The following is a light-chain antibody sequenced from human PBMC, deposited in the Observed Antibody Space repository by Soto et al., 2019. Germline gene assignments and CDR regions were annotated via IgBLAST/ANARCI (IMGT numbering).Light chain of an antibody. V-gene: IGLV2-14*01. Sequence: SALTQPASVSGSPGQSITISCTGTSSDVGGYNYVSWYQQHPGKAPKLMIYDVSNRPSGVSNRFSGSKSGNTASLTISGLQAEDEADYYCSSYTSSSTRVVFGTGTKATVL. CDR3: SSYTSSSTRVV. CDR1: SSDVGGYNY. J-gene: IGLJ1*01. CDR2: DVS.